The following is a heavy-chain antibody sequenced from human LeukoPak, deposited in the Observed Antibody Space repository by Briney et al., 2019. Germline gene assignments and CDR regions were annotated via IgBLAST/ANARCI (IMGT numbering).Heavy chain of an antibody. V-gene: IGHV1-69*04. D-gene: IGHD4-17*01. CDR3: AREVAYGDHFDY. CDR2: ITPILGIA. CDR1: GGTFSSYA. Sequence: GPSVKVSCKASGGTFSSYAISWVRQAPGQGLEWMGRITPILGIANYAQKFQGRVTITADKSTSTAYMELSSLRSEDTAVYYCAREVAYGDHFDYWGQGTLVTVSS. J-gene: IGHJ4*02.